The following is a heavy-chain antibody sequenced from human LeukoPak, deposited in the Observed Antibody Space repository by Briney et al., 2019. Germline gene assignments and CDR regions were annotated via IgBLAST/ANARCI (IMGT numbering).Heavy chain of an antibody. D-gene: IGHD5-24*01. V-gene: IGHV3-30*02. CDR2: IRYDGSNK. J-gene: IGHJ5*02. CDR3: AKGRGAAYTYPPLFGT. CDR1: GFTFSIYG. Sequence: PGGSLRLSCAAAGFTFSIYGMHWVRQAPGKGLEWVAFIRYDGSNKFYADSVKGRFTISRDNSMNTLYLQMNSLRAEDTAVYYCAKGRGAAYTYPPLFGTWGQGALVTVSS.